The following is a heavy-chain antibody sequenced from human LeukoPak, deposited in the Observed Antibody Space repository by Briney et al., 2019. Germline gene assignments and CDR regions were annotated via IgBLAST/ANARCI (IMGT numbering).Heavy chain of an antibody. CDR2: INSDGSWT. Sequence: GSLRLSCETAGFTFSSYVMHWVRQAPGKGLVWVSHINSDGSWTSYADSVKGRFTISKDNAKNTVYLQMNNLRAEDTAVYYCVSFYEAYWGRGTLVTVSS. V-gene: IGHV3-74*01. J-gene: IGHJ4*02. D-gene: IGHD2/OR15-2a*01. CDR3: VSFYEAY. CDR1: GFTFSSYV.